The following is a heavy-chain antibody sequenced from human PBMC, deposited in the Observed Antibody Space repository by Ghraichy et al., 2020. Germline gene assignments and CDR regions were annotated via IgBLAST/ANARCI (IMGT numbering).Heavy chain of an antibody. Sequence: TLSLTCTVSGDSISSYFWSWIRQPPGKGLEWIGYINYSGSTNYNPSLKSRVTMSVDTSKNQFSLKLTSVTAADTAVYYCARQYDIPTWFDPWGQGTLVTVSS. CDR3: ARQYDIPTWFDP. J-gene: IGHJ5*02. CDR1: GDSISSYF. V-gene: IGHV4-59*01. D-gene: IGHD2/OR15-2a*01. CDR2: INYSGST.